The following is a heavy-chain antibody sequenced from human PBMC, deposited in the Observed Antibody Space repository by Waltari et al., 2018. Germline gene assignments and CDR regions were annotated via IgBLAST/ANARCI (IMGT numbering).Heavy chain of an antibody. CDR3: ARGPY. Sequence: EVRLVESGGGLVQPGGSLRLSCAAAGFTFSRSWMGWVRQAPGKGREWVASIKEDGSERYYVDSAKGRSTISRDNAKTSLFLQMNSLRVEDTAVYYCARGPYWGQGTTVTVSS. CDR1: GFTFSRSW. CDR2: IKEDGSER. D-gene: IGHD2-21*01. V-gene: IGHV3-7*04. J-gene: IGHJ6*02.